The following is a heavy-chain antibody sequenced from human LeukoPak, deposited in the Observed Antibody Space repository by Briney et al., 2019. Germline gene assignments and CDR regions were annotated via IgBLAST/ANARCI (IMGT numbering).Heavy chain of an antibody. CDR3: AGCGDFDY. CDR1: AVSITSGAFY. CDR2: SYYSGGT. Sequence: PSETLSLTCTISAVSITSGAFYWSWIRQPPGKGLEWVGFSYYSGGTYYNPSLKSRVTISLDTSKNRFSLRLTSVTAADTAVYYCAGCGDFDYWGQGTLVTVSS. V-gene: IGHV4-30-4*01. J-gene: IGHJ4*02. D-gene: IGHD4-17*01.